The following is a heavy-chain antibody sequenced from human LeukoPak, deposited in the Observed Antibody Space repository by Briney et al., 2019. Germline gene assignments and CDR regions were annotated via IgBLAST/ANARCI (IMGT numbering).Heavy chain of an antibody. CDR3: ARGASYDFWSGYYRNYYYYGMDV. CDR1: GFTFSSYG. V-gene: IGHV3-30*03. CDR2: ISYDGSNK. D-gene: IGHD3-3*01. J-gene: IGHJ6*02. Sequence: GGSLRLSCAASGFTFSSYGMHWVRQAPGKGLEWVAVISYDGSNKYYADSVKGRFTISRDNSKNTLYLQMNSLRAEDTAVYYCARGASYDFWSGYYRNYYYYGMDVWGQGTTVTVSS.